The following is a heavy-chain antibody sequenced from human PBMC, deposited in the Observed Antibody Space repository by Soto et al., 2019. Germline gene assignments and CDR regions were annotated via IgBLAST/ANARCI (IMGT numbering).Heavy chain of an antibody. Sequence: PGESLKISCKGSGYSFTSYWIGWVRQMPGKGLEWMGIIYPGDSDTRYSPSFQGQVTISADKSISTAYLQWSSLEASDTAMYYCARPHSVDYDFWSGYPLPHYFDYWGQGTLVTVSS. CDR2: IYPGDSDT. D-gene: IGHD3-3*01. CDR3: ARPHSVDYDFWSGYPLPHYFDY. V-gene: IGHV5-51*01. J-gene: IGHJ4*02. CDR1: GYSFTSYW.